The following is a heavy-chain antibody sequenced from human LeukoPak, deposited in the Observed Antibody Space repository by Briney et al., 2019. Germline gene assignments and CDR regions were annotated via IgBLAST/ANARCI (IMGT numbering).Heavy chain of an antibody. Sequence: GGSLRLSCAASGFTFSRFWMSWVRQAPGKGLEWLATIKEGGSEKYYVDSVKGRFTISRENAQNSLYLQMNSLRAEDTAVYYCARVVLLGAFDIWGQGTMVTVSS. CDR3: ARVVLLGAFDI. CDR1: GFTFSRFW. CDR2: IKEGGSEK. J-gene: IGHJ3*02. D-gene: IGHD6-6*01. V-gene: IGHV3-7*01.